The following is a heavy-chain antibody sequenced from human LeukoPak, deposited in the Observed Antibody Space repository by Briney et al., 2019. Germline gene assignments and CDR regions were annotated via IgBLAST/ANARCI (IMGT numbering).Heavy chain of an antibody. Sequence: GESLKISCKGSGYSFTSYWIGWVRQMPGKGLEWMGTIYPGDPDTRYSPSFQGQVTISADKSISTAYLQWSSLKASDTAMYYCARPQWSDAFDIWGQGTMVTVSS. D-gene: IGHD6-19*01. CDR3: ARPQWSDAFDI. J-gene: IGHJ3*02. V-gene: IGHV5-51*01. CDR2: IYPGDPDT. CDR1: GYSFTSYW.